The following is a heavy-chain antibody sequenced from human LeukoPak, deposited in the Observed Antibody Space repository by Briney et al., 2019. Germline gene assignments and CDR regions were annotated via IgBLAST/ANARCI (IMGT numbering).Heavy chain of an antibody. V-gene: IGHV3-21*01. J-gene: IGHJ5*02. D-gene: IGHD4-17*01. Sequence: GGSLRVSCAASGFTFSSYSMNWVRQAPGKGLEWVSSISSSSSYIYYADSVKGRFTISRDNAKNSLYLQMNSLRAEDTAVYYCARALKNYGDYNWFDPWGQGTLVTVSS. CDR3: ARALKNYGDYNWFDP. CDR2: ISSSSSYI. CDR1: GFTFSSYS.